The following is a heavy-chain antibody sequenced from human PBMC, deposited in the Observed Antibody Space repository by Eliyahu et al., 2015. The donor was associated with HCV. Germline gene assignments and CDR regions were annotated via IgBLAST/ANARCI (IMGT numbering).Heavy chain of an antibody. D-gene: IGHD3-16*01. V-gene: IGHV3-48*03. CDR2: ISSSGSTI. J-gene: IGHJ3*02. CDR1: GFTFSSYE. Sequence: EVQXVESGGXXVQPGGSLRLSXAASGFTFSSYEXNWVRQAPGKGLEWVSHISSSGSTIYYAXSVXGRFTISRDNAKNSLYLQMNSLRAEDTAVYYCAGWGIWGQGTMVTVSS. CDR3: AGWGI.